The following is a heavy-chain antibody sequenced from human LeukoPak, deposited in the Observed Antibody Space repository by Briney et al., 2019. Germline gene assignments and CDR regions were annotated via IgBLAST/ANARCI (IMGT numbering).Heavy chain of an antibody. V-gene: IGHV5-51*01. J-gene: IGHJ4*02. Sequence: GESLQISCKCSGYIFTTYWIGGGRQLPGKGVEWMGIIYPGDSDTRYTPSFHGQVTISADKSITTAYLQWSSLKASDTAMYYCARQRIYYDTSVAEFDYWGQGTLVTVSS. D-gene: IGHD3-22*01. CDR3: ARQRIYYDTSVAEFDY. CDR1: GYIFTTYW. CDR2: IYPGDSDT.